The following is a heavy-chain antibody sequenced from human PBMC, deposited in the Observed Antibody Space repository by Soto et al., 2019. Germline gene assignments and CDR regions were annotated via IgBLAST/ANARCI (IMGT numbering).Heavy chain of an antibody. Sequence: GGPLRLSFAASGFPFSHYAMSWSRQAPGKGREWVSAVSGNGEDTTYADPVRGRATITANDSQDTLNLKVNRLRDDDTVVYYWGKESRGSGWFVCSYWGQGVLVAVS. CDR2: VSGNGEDT. V-gene: IGHV3-23*01. CDR1: GFPFSHYA. J-gene: IGHJ4*02. CDR3: GKESRGSGWFVCSY. D-gene: IGHD6-19*01.